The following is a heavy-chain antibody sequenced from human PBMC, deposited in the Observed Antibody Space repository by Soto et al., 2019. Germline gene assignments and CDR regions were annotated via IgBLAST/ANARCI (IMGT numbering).Heavy chain of an antibody. CDR2: ISYDGSNK. D-gene: IGHD4-17*01. Sequence: QVQLVESGGGVVQPGRSLRHSCAASGFTFSSYAMHWVRQAPGKGLEWVAVISYDGSNKYYADSVKGRFTISRDNSKNTLYLQMNSLRAEDTAVYYCARTPASTVTTPYFDYWGQGTLVTVSS. CDR3: ARTPASTVTTPYFDY. J-gene: IGHJ4*02. V-gene: IGHV3-30-3*01. CDR1: GFTFSSYA.